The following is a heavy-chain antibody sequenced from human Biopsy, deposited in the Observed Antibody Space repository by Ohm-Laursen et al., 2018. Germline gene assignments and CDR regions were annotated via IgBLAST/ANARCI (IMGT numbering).Heavy chain of an antibody. CDR3: ARGEVTFGELIVSLDS. CDR2: IRPLNGDT. J-gene: IGHJ4*02. CDR1: GYNFISYS. D-gene: IGHD3-16*02. Sequence: GASVKVSCKTSGYNFISYSINWVRQAPGQGLEWMGWIRPLNGDTKYGQKFQDRVTMTTDTSTSTVCMELTSLRSDDTAVYYCARGEVTFGELIVSLDSWGQGTLVTVSS. V-gene: IGHV1-18*01.